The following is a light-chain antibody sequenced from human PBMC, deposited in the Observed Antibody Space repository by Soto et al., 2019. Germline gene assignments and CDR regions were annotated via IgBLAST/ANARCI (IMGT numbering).Light chain of an antibody. J-gene: IGKJ3*01. CDR2: DVS. CDR1: ETISKS. Sequence: EIVLTQSPATLSLSPGEIATLSCRASETISKSLPWYQQRRGQPPRLLMYDVSSRASDLPARFSGSGSGTDFALTISSLEPEDFAIYYCQQRSNWHFTFGPGTKVDF. V-gene: IGKV3-11*01. CDR3: QQRSNWHFT.